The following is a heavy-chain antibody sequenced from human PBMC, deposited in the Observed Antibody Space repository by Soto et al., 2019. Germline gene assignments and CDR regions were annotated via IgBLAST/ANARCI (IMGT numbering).Heavy chain of an antibody. V-gene: IGHV1-58*02. Sequence: AGKVACEASGFTFTSSAMQWVRQARGQRLEWIGWIVVGSGNTNYAQKFQERVTITRDMSTSTAYMELSSLRSEDTAVYYCAADWFGELSGFDAWGQVTLVT. CDR1: GFTFTSSA. J-gene: IGHJ5*02. CDR2: IVVGSGNT. CDR3: AADWFGELSGFDA. D-gene: IGHD3-10*01.